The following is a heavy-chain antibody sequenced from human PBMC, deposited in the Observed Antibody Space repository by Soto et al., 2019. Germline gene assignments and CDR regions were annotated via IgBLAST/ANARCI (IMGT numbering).Heavy chain of an antibody. CDR2: ISGSDGST. D-gene: IGHD3-10*01. J-gene: IGHJ4*02. CDR1: GFTFSNYA. V-gene: IGHV3-23*01. CDR3: AKDSRVTMVRGVIIPPGY. Sequence: PGGSLRLSCVASGFTFSNYAMSWVRQAPGKGLEWVSAISGSDGSTYYADSVKGRFTISRDNSKNTLYLQMNSLRAEDTAVYYCAKDSRVTMVRGVIIPPGYWGQGTLVTVPS.